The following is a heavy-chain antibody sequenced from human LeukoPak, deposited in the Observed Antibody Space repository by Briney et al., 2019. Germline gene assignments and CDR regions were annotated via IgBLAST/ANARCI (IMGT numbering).Heavy chain of an antibody. CDR1: GFTFSSYS. D-gene: IGHD1-14*01. CDR2: ISSSSSYI. CDR3: ARHTFAVPERFDP. Sequence: GGSLRLSCAASGFTFSSYSMNWVRQAPGKGLEWVSSISSSSSYIYYADSVKGRFTISRDNAKNSLYLQMNSLRAEDTAVYYCARHTFAVPERFDPWGQGTLVTVSS. J-gene: IGHJ5*02. V-gene: IGHV3-21*01.